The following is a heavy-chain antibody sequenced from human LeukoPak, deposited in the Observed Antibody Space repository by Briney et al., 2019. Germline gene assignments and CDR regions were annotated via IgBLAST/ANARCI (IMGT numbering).Heavy chain of an antibody. CDR1: GFTFSSYG. Sequence: GGSLRLSCAASGFTFSSYGMSWVRQAPGKGLEWVSGVSGSGASTYYADSVKGRFTISRDNAKNSLYLQMNSLRAEDTAVYYCARDYSTRIHQSGFDYWGQGTLVTVSS. D-gene: IGHD2-21*01. V-gene: IGHV3-23*01. CDR3: ARDYSTRIHQSGFDY. J-gene: IGHJ4*02. CDR2: VSGSGAST.